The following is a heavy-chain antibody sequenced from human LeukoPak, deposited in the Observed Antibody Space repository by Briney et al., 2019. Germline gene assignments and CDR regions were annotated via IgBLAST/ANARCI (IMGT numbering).Heavy chain of an antibody. J-gene: IGHJ4*02. Sequence: GGSLRLSCVVSGFTFSTYNMNWVRQAPGKGLEWVSSISTSNNYIYYADSVTGRFTISRDNAKNSLYLQMSSLRAEDTAVYYCARRATTERGHSYGLDYWGQGTLVTVSS. CDR1: GFTFSTYN. D-gene: IGHD5-18*01. CDR2: ISTSNNYI. CDR3: ARRATTERGHSYGLDY. V-gene: IGHV3-21*01.